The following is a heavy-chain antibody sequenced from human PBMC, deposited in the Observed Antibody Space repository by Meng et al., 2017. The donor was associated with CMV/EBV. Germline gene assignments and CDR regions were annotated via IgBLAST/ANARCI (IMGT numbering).Heavy chain of an antibody. CDR1: GFIFSSYA. CDR2: ISYDGSNK. CDR3: AKDLFVDTAMVTGYYNGMDV. D-gene: IGHD5-18*01. V-gene: IGHV3-30*04. Sequence: GESLKISCAASGFIFSSYAMHWVRQAPGKGLEWVAGISYDGSNKYYADSVKGRFTISRDNSKNTLYLQMNSLRAEDTAVYYCAKDLFVDTAMVTGYYNGMDVWDQGTTVTVSS. J-gene: IGHJ6*02.